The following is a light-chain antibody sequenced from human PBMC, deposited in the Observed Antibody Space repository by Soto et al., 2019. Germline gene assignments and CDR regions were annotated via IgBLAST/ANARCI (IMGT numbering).Light chain of an antibody. J-gene: IGKJ2*01. CDR1: LNFSSNY. CDR2: GAS. V-gene: IGKV3-20*01. Sequence: DIVLTQSPGTLSLSPGDRATLSCRASLNFSSNYLTWYQQKPGQAPRLLIYGASKRATGIRDRFSGGGSGRDFTVSVSRLEPYDFAGYYCQQYGTAPPRYTFGQRSKLATK. CDR3: QQYGTAPPRYT.